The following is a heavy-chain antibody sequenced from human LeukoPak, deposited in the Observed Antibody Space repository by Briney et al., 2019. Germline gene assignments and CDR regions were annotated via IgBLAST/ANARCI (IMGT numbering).Heavy chain of an antibody. Sequence: ASVKVSCKASGYTFTSYYMHWVRQAPGQGLEWMGGIIPIFGTANYAQKFQGRVTITADESTSTAYMELSSLRSEDTAVYYCAAPRGIAAAGYYFDYWGQGTLVTVSS. CDR1: GYTFTSYY. CDR2: IIPIFGTA. D-gene: IGHD6-13*01. CDR3: AAPRGIAAAGYYFDY. V-gene: IGHV1-69*13. J-gene: IGHJ4*02.